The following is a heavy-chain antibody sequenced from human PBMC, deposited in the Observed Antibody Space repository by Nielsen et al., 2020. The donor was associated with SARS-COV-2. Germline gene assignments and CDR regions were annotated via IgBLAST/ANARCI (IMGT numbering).Heavy chain of an antibody. Sequence: WIRQPPGKGLEWVSVIYSGGSSTYYADSVKGRFTISRDNSKNTLYLQMNSLRAEDTAVYYCAKLNGYNYRGNYFDYWGQGTLVTVSS. J-gene: IGHJ4*02. CDR3: AKLNGYNYRGNYFDY. CDR2: IYSGGSST. V-gene: IGHV3-23*03. D-gene: IGHD5-24*01.